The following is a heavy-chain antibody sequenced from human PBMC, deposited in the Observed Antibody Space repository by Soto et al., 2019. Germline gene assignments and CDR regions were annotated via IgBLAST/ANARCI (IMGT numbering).Heavy chain of an antibody. CDR3: AKHDLYPHGHQDV. CDR1: GGSISSSRYY. J-gene: IGHJ6*03. CDR2: IYYTGTT. Sequence: SETLSLTCTVSGGSISSSRYYWGWIRQPPGKGLEWIGNIYYTGTTYYNPSLKSRLTISVDTSKNQFSLKLSSVTAADTAVYYCAKHDLYPHGHQDVWGKGTTVPVSS. V-gene: IGHV4-39*01.